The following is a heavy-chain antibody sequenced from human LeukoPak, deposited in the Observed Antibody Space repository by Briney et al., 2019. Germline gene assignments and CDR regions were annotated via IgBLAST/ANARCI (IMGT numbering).Heavy chain of an antibody. V-gene: IGHV3-53*01. D-gene: IGHD6-19*01. J-gene: IGHJ4*02. Sequence: GGSLRLSCAASGFTVSSNYMSWVRQAPGKGLEWVSVIYSGGSTYYADSVKGRFTTSRDNSKNTLYLQMNSLRAEDTAVYYCASRAVVGYYYFDYWGQGTLVTVSS. CDR2: IYSGGST. CDR3: ASRAVVGYYYFDY. CDR1: GFTVSSNY.